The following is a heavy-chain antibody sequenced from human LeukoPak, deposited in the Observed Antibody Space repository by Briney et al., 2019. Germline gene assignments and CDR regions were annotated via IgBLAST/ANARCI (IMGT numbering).Heavy chain of an antibody. CDR1: GYTFTSYA. Sequence: ASVKVSCKASGYTFTSYAITWVRQAPGQGLEWMGRINPNSGGTNYAQKFQGRVTMTRDTSISTAYMELSRLRSDDTAVYYCAREQQLALDYWGQGTLVTVSS. CDR2: INPNSGGT. D-gene: IGHD6-13*01. V-gene: IGHV1-2*06. CDR3: AREQQLALDY. J-gene: IGHJ4*02.